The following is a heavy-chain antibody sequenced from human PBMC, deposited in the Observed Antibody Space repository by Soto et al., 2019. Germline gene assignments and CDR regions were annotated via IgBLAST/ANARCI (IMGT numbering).Heavy chain of an antibody. CDR1: GITIGAYG. J-gene: IGHJ2*01. V-gene: IGHV3-30*03. Sequence: QVHLVQSGGAVVQPGRSLRLSCAAAGITIGAYGMHWVRQSPGKGLEWVAVIGDDGSAHVYTDAVKGRFTMSRDNSMNPLHMQMDSLREEDTAVYYCAREADHGNWYLDLWGRGTLVAVSS. CDR3: AREADHGNWYLDL. D-gene: IGHD4-17*01. CDR2: IGDDGSAH.